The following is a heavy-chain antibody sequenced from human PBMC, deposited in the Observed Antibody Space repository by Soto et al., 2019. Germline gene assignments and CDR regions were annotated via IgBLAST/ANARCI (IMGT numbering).Heavy chain of an antibody. J-gene: IGHJ4*02. CDR1: GGTFSSYA. V-gene: IGHV1-69*01. CDR3: ARGGRTVGATGPMHY. CDR2: IIPIFGTA. D-gene: IGHD1-26*01. Sequence: QVQLVQSGAEVTKPGSSVKVSCTASGGTFSSYAISWVRQAPGQGLEWMGGIIPIFGTANYAQKFQGRVTIPADESTSTAYMELSSLRSEDTAVYYCARGGRTVGATGPMHYWGQGTLVTVSS.